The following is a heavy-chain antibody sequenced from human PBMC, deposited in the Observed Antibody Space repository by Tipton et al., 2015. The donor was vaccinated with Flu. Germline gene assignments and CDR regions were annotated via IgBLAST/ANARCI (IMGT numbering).Heavy chain of an antibody. V-gene: IGHV3-23*01. D-gene: IGHD4-17*01. CDR3: ARMELPRDYGDYGGFDY. CDR2: VSASGVTT. J-gene: IGHJ4*02. CDR1: GFTFSNYA. Sequence: SLRLSCAASGFTFSNYAMSWVRQAPGEGLEWVSAVSASGVTTYFADSVKGRFTIARDNSKNILYLQMNSLRAEDTAVYYCARMELPRDYGDYGGFDYWVQGTLVTVSS.